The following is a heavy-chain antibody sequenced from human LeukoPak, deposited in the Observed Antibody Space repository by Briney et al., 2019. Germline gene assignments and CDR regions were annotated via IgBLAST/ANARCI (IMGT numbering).Heavy chain of an antibody. CDR1: GGTFSSYA. V-gene: IGHV1-69*13. J-gene: IGHJ4*02. CDR2: IIPIFGTA. CDR3: ASSSPDYFDY. Sequence: GASVTVSCKASGGTFSSYAISWVRQAPGQGLEWMGGIIPIFGTANYAQKFQGRVTITADESTSTAYMELSSLRSEDTAVYYCASSSPDYFDYWGQGTLVTVSS.